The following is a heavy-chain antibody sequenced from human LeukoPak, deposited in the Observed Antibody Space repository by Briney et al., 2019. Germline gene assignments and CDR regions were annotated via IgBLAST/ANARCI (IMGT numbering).Heavy chain of an antibody. J-gene: IGHJ6*02. V-gene: IGHV1-2*02. CDR3: ARLYDFWSGTDGDYYYGMDV. D-gene: IGHD3-3*01. Sequence: GASVKVSCKASGYTFTGYYMHWVRQAPGQGLEWMGWINPNSGGTNYAQKFQGRVTMTRDTSISTAYMELSGLRSDDTAVYYCARLYDFWSGTDGDYYYGMDVWGQGTTVTVSS. CDR2: INPNSGGT. CDR1: GYTFTGYY.